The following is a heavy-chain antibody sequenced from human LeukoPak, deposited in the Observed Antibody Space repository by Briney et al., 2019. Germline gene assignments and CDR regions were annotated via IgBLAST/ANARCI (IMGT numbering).Heavy chain of an antibody. J-gene: IGHJ4*02. CDR3: ARGSRSYYGSETYYKAPFDY. Sequence: SETLSLTCAVSGGSFSGYYWSWIRQPPGKGLEWIGEINHSGSTNYNPSLKSRVTISVGTSKNQFSLKLSSVTATDTAVYFCARGSRSYYGSETYYKAPFDYWGQGTLITVSS. CDR1: GGSFSGYY. V-gene: IGHV4-34*01. D-gene: IGHD3-10*01. CDR2: INHSGST.